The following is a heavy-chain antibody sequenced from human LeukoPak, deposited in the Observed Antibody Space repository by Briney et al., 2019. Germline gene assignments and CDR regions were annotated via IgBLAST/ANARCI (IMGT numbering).Heavy chain of an antibody. CDR3: ARDHGYSSSSDGMPYNY. CDR1: GGSISSGGYY. D-gene: IGHD6-6*01. Sequence: SETLSLTCTVSGGSISSGGYYWSWIRQHPGKGLEWIGYIYYSGSTYYNPSPKSRVTISVDTSKNQFSLKLSSVTAADTAVYYCARDHGYSSSSDGMPYNYWGQGTLVTVSS. CDR2: IYYSGST. V-gene: IGHV4-31*03. J-gene: IGHJ4*02.